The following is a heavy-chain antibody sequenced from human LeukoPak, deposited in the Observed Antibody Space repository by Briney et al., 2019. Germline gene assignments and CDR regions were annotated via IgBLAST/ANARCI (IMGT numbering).Heavy chain of an antibody. CDR1: GGTFSSYA. J-gene: IGHJ4*02. D-gene: IGHD3-10*01. V-gene: IGHV1-69*04. Sequence: GASVKVSCKASGGTFSSYAISWVRQAPGQGLEWMGRIIPILGIANYAQKFQGRVTITADKSTSTAYMELSSLRSEDTAVYYCAVGITMVRGVIIYYLDYWGQGTLVTVSS. CDR2: IIPILGIA. CDR3: AVGITMVRGVIIYYLDY.